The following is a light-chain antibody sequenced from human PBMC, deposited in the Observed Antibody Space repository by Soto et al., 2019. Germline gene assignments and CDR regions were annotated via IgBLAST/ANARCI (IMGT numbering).Light chain of an antibody. J-gene: IGKJ1*01. CDR2: AAS. CDR1: QSISNY. Sequence: DIQMTQSPSSLSASVGDRVTMTCRASQSISNYLNWYQQKPGKAPKLLIYAASRLESGVTSRFSSSVSGTDFTLTISSLRPEDLATYYCQQSYSNPWTFGLGTKMETK. CDR3: QQSYSNPWT. V-gene: IGKV1-39*01.